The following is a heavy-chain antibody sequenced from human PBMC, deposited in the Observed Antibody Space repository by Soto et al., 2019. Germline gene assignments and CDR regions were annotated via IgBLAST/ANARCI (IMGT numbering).Heavy chain of an antibody. CDR2: IYYSGST. J-gene: IGHJ5*02. Sequence: QLQLQESGPGLVKPSETLSLTCTVSGGSISSSSYYWGWIRQPPGKGLEWIGSIYYSGSTYYNPSLKSRVTISVDTSKNQFSLKLSSVTAADTAVYYCARHSIPRPYSSGWYWFDPWGQGTLVTVSS. V-gene: IGHV4-39*01. CDR3: ARHSIPRPYSSGWYWFDP. D-gene: IGHD6-19*01. CDR1: GGSISSSSYY.